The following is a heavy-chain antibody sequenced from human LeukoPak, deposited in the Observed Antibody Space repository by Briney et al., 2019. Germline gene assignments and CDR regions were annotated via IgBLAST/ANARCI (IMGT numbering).Heavy chain of an antibody. D-gene: IGHD2/OR15-2a*01. CDR2: INPTSFTI. CDR3: ARQGVLLRNYFDS. J-gene: IGHJ4*02. V-gene: IGHV3-48*02. Sequence: PGGSLRLSCAASQFTFSNYAMNWVRQAPGKGLEWVSYINPTSFTIYYADSVRGRFTTSRDNPSNSLYLQMDSLTEDDTAVYFCARQGVLLRNYFDSWGQGTQVTVSS. CDR1: QFTFSNYA.